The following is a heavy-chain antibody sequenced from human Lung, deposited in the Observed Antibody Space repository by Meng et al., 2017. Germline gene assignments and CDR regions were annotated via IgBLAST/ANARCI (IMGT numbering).Heavy chain of an antibody. D-gene: IGHD4-11*01. V-gene: IGHV4-34*01. CDR3: ARGPTTMAHDFDY. J-gene: IGHJ4*02. CDR2: INHSGST. Sequence: QVQLQRRGPGLLKPSEHLALICVVSGGSFSDYYWSWIRQPPGKGLEWIGEINHSGSTNYNPSLESRATISVDTSQNNLSLKLSSVTAADSAVFYCARGPTTMAHDFDYWGQGTLVTVSS. CDR1: GGSFSDYY.